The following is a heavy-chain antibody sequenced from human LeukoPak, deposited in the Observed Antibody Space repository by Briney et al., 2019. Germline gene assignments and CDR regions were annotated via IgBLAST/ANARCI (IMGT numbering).Heavy chain of an antibody. D-gene: IGHD3-10*01. Sequence: GRSLRLSCAASGFTFSSYGMHWVRQAPGKGLEWVAVISHDGSNKYYADSVKGRFTISRDNSKNTLYLQMNSLRAEDTAVYYCAKESGVTMVRGQNYGMDVWGQGTTVTVSS. CDR1: GFTFSSYG. CDR3: AKESGVTMVRGQNYGMDV. CDR2: ISHDGSNK. J-gene: IGHJ6*02. V-gene: IGHV3-30*18.